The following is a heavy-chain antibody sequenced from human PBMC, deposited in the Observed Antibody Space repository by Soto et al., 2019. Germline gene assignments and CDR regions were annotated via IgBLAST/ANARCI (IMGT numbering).Heavy chain of an antibody. CDR2: ISSTSKYI. Sequence: EVQLVESGGGLVKPGGSLRVSCAASGFTFSNYSMTWVRQAPGKGLEWVSSISSTSKYIYYADSVKGRFTISRDNAKKSLYLRMNSLRAEETAVYYCARGLSSGLLDYWGQGTLVTASA. CDR1: GFTFSNYS. J-gene: IGHJ4*02. CDR3: ARGLSSGLLDY. D-gene: IGHD6-19*01. V-gene: IGHV3-21*01.